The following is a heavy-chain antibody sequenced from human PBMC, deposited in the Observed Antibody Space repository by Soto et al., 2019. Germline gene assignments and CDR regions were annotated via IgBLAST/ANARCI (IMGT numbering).Heavy chain of an antibody. Sequence: QVQLVESGGGVVQPGRSLRLSCAASGSTFSSYAMHWVRQAPGKGLEWVAVILYDGSNQYYADSVKGRFTSSRDNAKNTMDLQMNSLRAEDTAVYYCAREVEGMDVWGQGTPVTVSS. V-gene: IGHV3-30-3*01. CDR3: AREVEGMDV. CDR1: GSTFSSYA. D-gene: IGHD2-15*01. J-gene: IGHJ6*02. CDR2: ILYDGSNQ.